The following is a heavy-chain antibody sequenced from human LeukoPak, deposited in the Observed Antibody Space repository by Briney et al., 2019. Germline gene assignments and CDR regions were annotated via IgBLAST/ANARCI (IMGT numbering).Heavy chain of an antibody. D-gene: IGHD4/OR15-4a*01. CDR1: GFTVCGIY. V-gene: IGHV3-53*01. Sequence: GGSLRLSSAVSGFTVCGIYMGWVRHAPGKGLEWVSLIYSGGTTYYADSVKGRFTISRDNSKKTRYLQINSLRAEDTAVYYCARRAGAYSHPYDYWGQGTLVTVSS. J-gene: IGHJ4*02. CDR3: ARRAGAYSHPYDY. CDR2: IYSGGTT.